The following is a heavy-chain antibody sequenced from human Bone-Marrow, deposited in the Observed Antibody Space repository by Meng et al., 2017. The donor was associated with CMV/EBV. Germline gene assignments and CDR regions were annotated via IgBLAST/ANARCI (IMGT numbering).Heavy chain of an antibody. CDR3: ARDTVYMGDAFDI. Sequence: GESLKISCAASGFTFSSYAMHWVRQAPGKGLEWVAVISYDGSNKYYADSVKGRFTISRDNSKNTLYLQMNSLRAEDTAVYYCARDTVYMGDAFDIWGQGTMVTVS. V-gene: IGHV3-30-3*01. CDR2: ISYDGSNK. J-gene: IGHJ3*02. CDR1: GFTFSSYA. D-gene: IGHD4-11*01.